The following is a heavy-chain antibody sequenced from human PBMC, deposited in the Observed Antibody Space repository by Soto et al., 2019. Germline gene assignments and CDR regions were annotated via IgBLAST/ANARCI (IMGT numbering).Heavy chain of an antibody. CDR1: GFTFSSYG. Sequence: QVQLVESGGGVVQPGRSLRLSCAASGFTFSSYGMHWVRQAPGKGLEWVAVISYDGSNKYYADSVKGRFTISRDNSKDPLYLQMNGLRAEDTAVYYCAQGEGIAASYYFYYYGLDVWGQGTTVTVSS. V-gene: IGHV3-30*18. D-gene: IGHD6-13*01. J-gene: IGHJ6*02. CDR3: AQGEGIAASYYFYYYGLDV. CDR2: ISYDGSNK.